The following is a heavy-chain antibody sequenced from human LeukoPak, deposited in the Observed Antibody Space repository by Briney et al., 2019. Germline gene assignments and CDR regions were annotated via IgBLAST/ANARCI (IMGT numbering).Heavy chain of an antibody. V-gene: IGHV1-2*02. CDR1: GYTFTSYG. CDR3: AREGWRRSSEYSSSGIGY. Sequence: ASVKVSCKASGYTFTSYGISWVRQAPGQGLEWMGWINPNSGGTNYAQKFQGRVTMTRDTSISTAYMELSRLRSDDTAVYYCAREGWRRSSEYSSSGIGYWGQGTLVTVSS. D-gene: IGHD6-6*01. J-gene: IGHJ4*02. CDR2: INPNSGGT.